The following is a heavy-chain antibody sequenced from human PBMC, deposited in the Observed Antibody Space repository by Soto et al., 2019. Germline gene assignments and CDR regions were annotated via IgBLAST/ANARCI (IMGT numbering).Heavy chain of an antibody. Sequence: QVQLVESGGGVVQPGRSLRLSCAASGFSFSTSTMHWVRLTAGKGLEWVALVSDYGSNADYADSVQGRFTISRDNSKNTLFLQMDSLRPEDTAIYYCAGVRPGDNGYPFFDYWGLGTLVTVPS. CDR1: GFSFSTST. CDR2: VSDYGSNA. J-gene: IGHJ4*02. CDR3: AGVRPGDNGYPFFDY. V-gene: IGHV3-30-3*01. D-gene: IGHD3-22*01.